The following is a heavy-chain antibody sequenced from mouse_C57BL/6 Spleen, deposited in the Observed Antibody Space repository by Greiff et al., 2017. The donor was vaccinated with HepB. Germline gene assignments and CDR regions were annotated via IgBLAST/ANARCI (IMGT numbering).Heavy chain of an antibody. Sequence: DVKLVESVAELVRPGASVKLSCTASGFNIKNTYMHWAKQRPEQGLEWIGRIDPANGNTKYAPKFQGKATITADTSSNTAYLQLSSLTSEDTAIYYCASPYYGSSYRYFDVWGTGTTVTVSS. V-gene: IGHV14-3*01. J-gene: IGHJ1*03. D-gene: IGHD1-1*01. CDR2: IDPANGNT. CDR3: ASPYYGSSYRYFDV. CDR1: GFNIKNTY.